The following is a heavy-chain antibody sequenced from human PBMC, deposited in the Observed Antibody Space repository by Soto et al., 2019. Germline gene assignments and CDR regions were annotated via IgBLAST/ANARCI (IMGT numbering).Heavy chain of an antibody. J-gene: IGHJ4*02. D-gene: IGHD3-9*01. CDR3: AKDHYDILTCYDTGPIAY. CDR2: ISGSGGST. CDR1: GFTFSSYA. Sequence: EVQLLESGGGLVQPGGSLRLSCAASGFTFSSYAMSWVRQAPGKGLEWVSAISGSGGSTYYADSVKGRFTISRDNSKNTLYLQMNSLRAEDTAVYYCAKDHYDILTCYDTGPIAYWGQGTLVTVSS. V-gene: IGHV3-23*01.